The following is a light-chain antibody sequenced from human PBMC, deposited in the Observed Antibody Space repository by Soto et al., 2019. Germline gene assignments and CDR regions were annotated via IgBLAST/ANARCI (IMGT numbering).Light chain of an antibody. J-gene: IGKJ1*01. CDR3: QQYYSYPWT. V-gene: IGKV1-8*01. CDR2: AAS. CDR1: QGISSY. Sequence: AIRMTQSPSSFSASTGARVTITCRASQGISSYLAWYQQKPGKAPKLLIYAASTLQSGVPSRFGGSGSGTDFTLTISCLQSEDFATYYCQQYYSYPWTFGQGTKVEIK.